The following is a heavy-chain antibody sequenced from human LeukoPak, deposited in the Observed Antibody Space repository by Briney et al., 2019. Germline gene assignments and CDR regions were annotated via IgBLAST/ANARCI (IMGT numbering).Heavy chain of an antibody. J-gene: IGHJ4*02. V-gene: IGHV1-8*03. Sequence: ASVKVSCKASGYTFTSYDINWLRQATGQGLEWMGWMNPNSGNADYAQKFQGRVTITWNTAISTAYMELSSLRSEDTAVYYCARVRYSNSYDYWGQGTLVTVSS. D-gene: IGHD4-11*01. CDR2: MNPNSGNA. CDR3: ARVRYSNSYDY. CDR1: GYTFTSYD.